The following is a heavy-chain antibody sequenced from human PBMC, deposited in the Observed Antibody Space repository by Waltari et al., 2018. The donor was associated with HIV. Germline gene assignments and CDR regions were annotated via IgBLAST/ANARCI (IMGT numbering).Heavy chain of an antibody. D-gene: IGHD3-22*01. V-gene: IGHV3-33*01. J-gene: IGHJ4*02. CDR3: ARDFYYYDSSGYSLGY. CDR2: IWYDGSNK. Sequence: QVQLVESGGGVVQPGRSLRLSCAASGFTFSSYGMHWVRQAPGKGLEWVAVIWYDGSNKYYADSVKGRFTISRDNSKNTLYLQMNSLRAEDTAVYYCARDFYYYDSSGYSLGYWGQGTLVTVSS. CDR1: GFTFSSYG.